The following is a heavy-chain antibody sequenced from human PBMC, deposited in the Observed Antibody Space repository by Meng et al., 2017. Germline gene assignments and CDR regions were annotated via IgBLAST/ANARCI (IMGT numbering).Heavy chain of an antibody. Sequence: GESLKISCAASGFTVSSNYMSWVRQAPGKGLEWVSVIYSGGSTYYADSVKGRFTISRHNSKNTLYPQMNNLRAEDTAVYYCARADYSSSWHPYIQHWGQGTLVTVSS. V-gene: IGHV3-53*04. CDR1: GFTVSSNY. CDR3: ARADYSSSWHPYIQH. J-gene: IGHJ1*01. CDR2: IYSGGST. D-gene: IGHD6-13*01.